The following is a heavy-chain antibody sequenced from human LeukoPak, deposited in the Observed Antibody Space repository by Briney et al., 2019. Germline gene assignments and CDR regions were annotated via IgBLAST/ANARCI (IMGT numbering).Heavy chain of an antibody. CDR1: GFTFSSYS. J-gene: IGHJ4*02. CDR2: ISSSSSTI. D-gene: IGHD3-22*01. V-gene: IGHV3-48*02. Sequence: GGSLRLSCAASGFTFSSYSMNWVRQAPGKGLEGVSYISSSSSTIYYADSVKGRFTISRDNAKNSLYLQVNSLRDEDTAVYYCARPLYYYDSSGYYLYWGRGTLVTVSS. CDR3: ARPLYYYDSSGYYLY.